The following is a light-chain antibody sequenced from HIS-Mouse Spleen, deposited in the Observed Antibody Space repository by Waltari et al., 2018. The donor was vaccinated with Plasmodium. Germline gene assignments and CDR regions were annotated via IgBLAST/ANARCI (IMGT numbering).Light chain of an antibody. CDR2: DVS. V-gene: IGLV2-11*01. J-gene: IGLJ1*01. CDR1: IRAVGGSYY. Sequence: QSALTQPRSVSGSPGPSVPLPCPVTIRAVGGSYYLSWYQQHPGKAPKLMIYDVSKRPSGVPDRFSGSKSGNTASLTISGLQAEDEADYYCCSYAGSYTYVFGTGTKVTVL. CDR3: CSYAGSYTYV.